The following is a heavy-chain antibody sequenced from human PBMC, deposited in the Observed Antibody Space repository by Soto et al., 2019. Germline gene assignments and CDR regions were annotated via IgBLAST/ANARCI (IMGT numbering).Heavy chain of an antibody. Sequence: QVQLQESGPGLVKPSQTLSLTCTVSGGSISSGGYYWTWIRQHPERCLECIGYIYYSGSTFDNPSFKSRVTISIESSKNQFSLRLISVSAANTVVYYCARDGSYRVLVDPWGQGTRVTVS. CDR1: GGSISSGGYY. J-gene: IGHJ5*02. V-gene: IGHV4-31*03. CDR2: IYYSGST. D-gene: IGHD1-26*01. CDR3: ARDGSYRVLVDP.